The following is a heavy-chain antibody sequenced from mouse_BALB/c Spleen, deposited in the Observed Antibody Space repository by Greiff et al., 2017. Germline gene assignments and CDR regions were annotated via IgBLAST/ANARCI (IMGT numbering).Heavy chain of an antibody. D-gene: IGHD2-3*01. CDR1: GYTFTDYA. Sequence: VQLQPSGAELVRPGVSVKISCKGSGYTFTDYAMHWVKQSHAKSLEWIGVISTYHGDASYNQKFKGKATMTVDKSSSTAYMELARLTSEDSAIYYCARGRDGYYAMDYWGQGTSVTVSS. CDR2: ISTYHGDA. J-gene: IGHJ4*01. V-gene: IGHV1S137*01. CDR3: ARGRDGYYAMDY.